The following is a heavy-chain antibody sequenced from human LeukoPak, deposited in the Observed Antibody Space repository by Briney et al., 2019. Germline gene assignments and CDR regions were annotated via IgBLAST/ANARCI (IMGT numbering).Heavy chain of an antibody. J-gene: IGHJ4*02. Sequence: GGSLRLSCTASGFTFRNYAMAWVRQSPGKGLEWVSTISGSGGDTHYAESVKGRFTIARDNSKNTLYLQMNTLRAEDTALYYCAKDPQHYDSGTSPFDYWGQGTLVTVSS. CDR3: AKDPQHYDSGTSPFDY. CDR2: ISGSGGDT. D-gene: IGHD3-10*01. CDR1: GFTFRNYA. V-gene: IGHV3-23*01.